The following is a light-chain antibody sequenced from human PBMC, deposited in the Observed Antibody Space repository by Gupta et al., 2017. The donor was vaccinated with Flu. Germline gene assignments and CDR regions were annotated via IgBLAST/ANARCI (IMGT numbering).Light chain of an antibody. V-gene: IGKV4-1*01. J-gene: IGKJ2*01. CDR1: QSVLYSSNNKNY. CDR3: QQYYSTPYT. CDR2: WAS. Sequence: NCKSSQSVLYSSNNKNYLAWYQQKPGQPTKLLIYWASTRESGVPDRFSGSGSGTDFSLTISSLQAEDVAVYYCQQYYSTPYTFGQGTKLEIK.